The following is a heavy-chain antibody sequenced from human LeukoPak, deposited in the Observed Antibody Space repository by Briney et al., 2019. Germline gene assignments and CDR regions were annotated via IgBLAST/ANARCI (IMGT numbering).Heavy chain of an antibody. CDR2: IKSKTDGGTT. V-gene: IGHV3-15*07. Sequence: GGSLRLSCAASGFTFSNAWMNWVRQAPGKGLEWVGRIKSKTDGGTTDYAAPVKGRFTISRDDSKNTLYLQMNSLRAEDTAVYYCARDSSHCSGGSCYSVYWGQGTLVTVSS. D-gene: IGHD2-15*01. J-gene: IGHJ4*02. CDR3: ARDSSHCSGGSCYSVY. CDR1: GFTFSNAW.